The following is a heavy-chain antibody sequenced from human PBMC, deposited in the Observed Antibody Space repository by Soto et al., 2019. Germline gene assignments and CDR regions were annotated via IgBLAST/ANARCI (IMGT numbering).Heavy chain of an antibody. J-gene: IGHJ5*02. D-gene: IGHD1-1*01. CDR3: ARDHCWDDLVWWFDP. V-gene: IGHV1-46*03. CDR2: IYPGGVNI. CDR1: GYSFTSHY. Sequence: ASVKVSCKAIGYSFTSHYMHWVRQAPGQGLEWMGTIYPGGVNIGCAQKFKGRVTMTKDTSTSTVYMELNSLTSEDIAVYYFARDHCWDDLVWWFDPWCQGTLVTVSS.